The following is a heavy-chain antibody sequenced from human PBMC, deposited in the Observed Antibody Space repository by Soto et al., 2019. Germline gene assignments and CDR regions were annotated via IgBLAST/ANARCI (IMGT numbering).Heavy chain of an antibody. CDR2: IYYSGST. J-gene: IGHJ4*02. V-gene: IGHV4-31*03. Sequence: SETLSLTCTVSGCSISSGGYYWSWIRQHPGKGLEWIGYIYYSGSTYYNPSLKSRVTISVDTSKNQFSLKLSSVTAADTAVYYCSRGTDSSSWHFAYWGQGTLVTVSS. CDR1: GCSISSGGYY. CDR3: SRGTDSSSWHFAY. D-gene: IGHD6-13*01.